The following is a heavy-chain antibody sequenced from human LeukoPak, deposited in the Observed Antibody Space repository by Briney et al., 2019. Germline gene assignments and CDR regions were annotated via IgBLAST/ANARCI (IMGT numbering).Heavy chain of an antibody. Sequence: GASVKVSCKASGYTFKTYNITWVRQGPGQGLEWMGWISAYNGNTNCPQNLHGRVTMTTEPSTSTVYMELRSLRSDDTAVYYCARDHGSGLVDPWGQGTLVTVSS. V-gene: IGHV1-18*01. CDR3: ARDHGSGLVDP. CDR2: ISAYNGNT. D-gene: IGHD3-10*01. J-gene: IGHJ5*02. CDR1: GYTFKTYN.